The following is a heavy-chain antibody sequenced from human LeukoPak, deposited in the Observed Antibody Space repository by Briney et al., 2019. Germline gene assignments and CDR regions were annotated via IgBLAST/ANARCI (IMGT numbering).Heavy chain of an antibody. D-gene: IGHD5-18*01. J-gene: IGHJ6*04. Sequence: ASVTVSFKASGYTFTSYYMHWVRQAPGQGLEWMGVINPSGGSTSYAQKFQGRVTITRDTSTSTVYMELSSLRSEDTAVYYCARDPKAAMVHSVYYYYGMDVWGEGTTVTVSS. V-gene: IGHV1-46*01. CDR1: GYTFTSYY. CDR3: ARDPKAAMVHSVYYYYGMDV. CDR2: INPSGGST.